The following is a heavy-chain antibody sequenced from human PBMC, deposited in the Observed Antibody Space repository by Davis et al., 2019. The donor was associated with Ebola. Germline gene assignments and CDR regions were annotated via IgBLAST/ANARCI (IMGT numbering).Heavy chain of an antibody. CDR2: ISGAGYNT. D-gene: IGHD6-19*01. Sequence: GESLKISCEASGFTFTNYAMSWVRQGPGQGLEWVAGISGAGYNTYHADSVKGRFTISRDNSKNTLYLQMNSLSADDTAVYYCATCGFCVSSSGIDYSGQRTLVTVSS. CDR3: ATCGFCVSSSGIDY. J-gene: IGHJ4*02. V-gene: IGHV3-23*01. CDR1: GFTFTNYA.